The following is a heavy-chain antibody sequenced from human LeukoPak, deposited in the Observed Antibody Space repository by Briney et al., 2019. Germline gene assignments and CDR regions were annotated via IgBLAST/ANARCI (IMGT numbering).Heavy chain of an antibody. Sequence: PSETLSLTCAVYGGSFSGYYWRWIRQPPGKGLEWIGEINHSGSTNYNPSLKSRVTISVDTSKNQFSLKLSSVTAADTAVYYCARNYDFWSGYFDYWGQGTLVTVSS. J-gene: IGHJ4*02. CDR3: ARNYDFWSGYFDY. CDR2: INHSGST. V-gene: IGHV4-34*01. CDR1: GGSFSGYY. D-gene: IGHD3-3*01.